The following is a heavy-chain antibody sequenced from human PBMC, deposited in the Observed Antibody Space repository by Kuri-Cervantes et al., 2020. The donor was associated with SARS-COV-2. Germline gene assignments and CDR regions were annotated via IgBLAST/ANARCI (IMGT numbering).Heavy chain of an antibody. CDR1: GYTFTSYA. D-gene: IGHD3-10*01. V-gene: IGHV1-46*01. CDR3: ARDSMVRGVIKYYYYGMDV. CDR2: INPSGGNT. Sequence: ASVTVSCKASGYTFTSYAMNWVRQAPGQGLEWMGIINPSGGNTSYAQKFQGRVTMTRDTSTSTVYMELSSLRSEDTAVYYCARDSMVRGVIKYYYYGMDVGGKGTTVTVSS. J-gene: IGHJ6*04.